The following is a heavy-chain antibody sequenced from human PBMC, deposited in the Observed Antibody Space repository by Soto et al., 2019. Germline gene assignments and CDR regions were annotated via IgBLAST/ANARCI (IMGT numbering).Heavy chain of an antibody. Sequence: SETLSLTCAVSGGSFSGYYWCWIRQPPGKGLEWIGSINHSGSTYYNPSLKSRVTISVDTSKNQFSLKLSSVTAADTAVYYCARQFMGVVIPNWFDPWGQGTLVTVSS. CDR1: GGSFSGYY. CDR2: INHSGST. CDR3: ARQFMGVVIPNWFDP. J-gene: IGHJ5*02. V-gene: IGHV4-34*01. D-gene: IGHD3-3*01.